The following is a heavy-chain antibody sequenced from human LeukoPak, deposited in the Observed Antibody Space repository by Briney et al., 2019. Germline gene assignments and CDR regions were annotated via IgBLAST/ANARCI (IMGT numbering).Heavy chain of an antibody. CDR3: ARLGYCTNGVCYRKHNWLDR. CDR2: IRVYNGYT. V-gene: IGHV1-18*01. D-gene: IGHD2-8*01. Sequence: ASVTVSFTSSGYTFIIYGVTWVRQAPGQGLEWMGWIRVYNGYTNYAQNFQDRVTMTTDTSTNTAYMERRSLISDDTAVYYCARLGYCTNGVCYRKHNWLDRWGQGTLVTVST. J-gene: IGHJ5*02. CDR1: GYTFIIYG.